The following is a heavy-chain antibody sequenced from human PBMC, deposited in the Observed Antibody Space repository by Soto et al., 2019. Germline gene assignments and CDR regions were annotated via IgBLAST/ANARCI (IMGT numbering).Heavy chain of an antibody. CDR1: GSTFNNFA. Sequence: QVVLLQSGAEVKEPGSSVRVSCQVSGSTFNNFAFSWVRQAPGHGPEWMGGIVVDSNTAEYSQRFQDRVTMTTDTSTSTAYMELRSLRSDDTAVYYCARGRDYGDFYFDYWGQGTLVTVSS. CDR2: IVVDSNTA. J-gene: IGHJ4*02. V-gene: IGHV1-69*05. D-gene: IGHD4-17*01. CDR3: ARGRDYGDFYFDY.